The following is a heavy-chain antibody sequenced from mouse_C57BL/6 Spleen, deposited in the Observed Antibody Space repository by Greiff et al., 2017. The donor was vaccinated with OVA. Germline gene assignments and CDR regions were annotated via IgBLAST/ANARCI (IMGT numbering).Heavy chain of an antibody. CDR2: INPGSGGT. V-gene: IGHV1-54*01. CDR3: ARAYYYGSSAMDY. J-gene: IGHJ4*01. D-gene: IGHD1-1*01. Sequence: QVQLQQSGAELVRPGTSVKVSCKASGYAFTNYLIAWVKQRPGQGLEWIGEINPGSGGTNYDEKFKGKATLTADKSSSTAYMQLSSLTSEDSAVYFCARAYYYGSSAMDYWGQGTSVTVSS. CDR1: GYAFTNYL.